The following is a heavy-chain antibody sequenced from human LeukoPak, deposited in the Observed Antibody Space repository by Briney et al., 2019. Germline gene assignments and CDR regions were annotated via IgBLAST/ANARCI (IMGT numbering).Heavy chain of an antibody. Sequence: GGSLRLSCVASGFTFSSYEMNWVRQAPGKGLEWVSAISSTGGTAYYADSVKGRFTISRDNSKNTLYLQMNSLRAEDTAVYYCAKTPYSSIVFRYNYYYYYMDVWGKGTTVTISS. J-gene: IGHJ6*03. CDR2: ISSTGGTA. CDR3: AKTPYSSIVFRYNYYYYYMDV. D-gene: IGHD6-13*01. V-gene: IGHV3-23*01. CDR1: GFTFSSYE.